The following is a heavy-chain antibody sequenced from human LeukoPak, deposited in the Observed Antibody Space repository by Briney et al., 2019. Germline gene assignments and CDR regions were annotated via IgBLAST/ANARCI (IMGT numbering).Heavy chain of an antibody. D-gene: IGHD1-26*01. V-gene: IGHV3-30*18. CDR2: ISYDGSNK. Sequence: PGRSLRLSCAASGFTFSSYGMHWVRQAPGKGLEWVAVISYDGSNKYYADSVKGRFTISRDNSKNTLYLQMNSLRAEDAAVYYCAKDLGEGIVGTFDYWGQGTLVTVSS. J-gene: IGHJ4*02. CDR1: GFTFSSYG. CDR3: AKDLGEGIVGTFDY.